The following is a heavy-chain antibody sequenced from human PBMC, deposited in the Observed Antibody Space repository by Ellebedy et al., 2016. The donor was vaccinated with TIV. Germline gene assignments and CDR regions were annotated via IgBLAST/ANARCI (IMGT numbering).Heavy chain of an antibody. V-gene: IGHV1-2*02. CDR2: INPENGDT. J-gene: IGHJ4*02. D-gene: IGHD6-25*01. CDR3: AREATAAGPIKHFDY. Sequence: ASVKVSCXTSGFSFTSYSITWVRQAPGQGLEWMAYINPENGDTGYTQSLQGRVTVTRDTSITTAYMELTRLTSDDTAVYYCAREATAAGPIKHFDYWGQGTLVTVSS. CDR1: GFSFTSYS.